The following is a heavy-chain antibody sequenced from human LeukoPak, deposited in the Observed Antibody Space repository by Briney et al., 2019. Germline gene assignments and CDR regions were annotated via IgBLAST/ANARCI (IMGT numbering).Heavy chain of an antibody. CDR3: ARWEPDYYGSGSRGLDY. CDR1: GFTFSSCS. J-gene: IGHJ4*02. Sequence: PGGSLRLSCAASGFTFSSCSMNWVRQAPGKGLEWVSYISSSSSTIYYADSVKGRFTISRDNAKNSLYLQMNSLRAEDTAVYYCARWEPDYYGSGSRGLDYWGQGTLVTVSS. CDR2: ISSSSSTI. D-gene: IGHD3-10*01. V-gene: IGHV3-48*01.